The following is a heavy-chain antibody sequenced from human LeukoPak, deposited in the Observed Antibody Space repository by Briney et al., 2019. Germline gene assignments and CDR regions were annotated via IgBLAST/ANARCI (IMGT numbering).Heavy chain of an antibody. Sequence: ASVKVSCKASGYTFTSYYMHWVRQAPGQGLEWMGGIIPIFGTANYAQKFQGRVTITADESTSTAYMELSSLRSEDTAVYYCASSGGSSGFDPWGQGTLVTVSS. CDR3: ASSGGSSGFDP. CDR1: GYTFTSYY. V-gene: IGHV1-69*13. CDR2: IIPIFGTA. D-gene: IGHD3-16*01. J-gene: IGHJ5*02.